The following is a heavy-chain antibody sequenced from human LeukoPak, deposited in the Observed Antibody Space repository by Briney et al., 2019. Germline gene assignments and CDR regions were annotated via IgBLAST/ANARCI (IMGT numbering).Heavy chain of an antibody. Sequence: SETLSLTCAVYGGSFSGYYWSWIRQPPGEGLEWIGEINHSGSTNYNPSLKSRVPISVDTSKHQFSLKLSSVTAADTAVYYCARGRRDSSSWYRGKYYFDYWGQGTLVTVSS. CDR2: INHSGST. V-gene: IGHV4-34*01. CDR1: GGSFSGYY. J-gene: IGHJ4*02. CDR3: ARGRRDSSSWYRGKYYFDY. D-gene: IGHD6-13*01.